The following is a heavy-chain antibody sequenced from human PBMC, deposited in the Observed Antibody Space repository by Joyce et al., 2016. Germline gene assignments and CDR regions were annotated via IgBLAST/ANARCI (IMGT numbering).Heavy chain of an antibody. V-gene: IGHV4-4*02. CDR2: IYHTGST. D-gene: IGHD6-19*01. Sequence: QVQLQESGPGLVKPSGTLSLTCAVSGGSVSGGNWWSWVRQPPGKGLDWIGEIYHTGSTNSHPSHKSRVTMSVDKSKNQFSLKLTSVTAADTAIYYCATTNSSGWYRIDYWGQGTLVTVSS. J-gene: IGHJ4*02. CDR1: GGSVSGGNW. CDR3: ATTNSSGWYRIDY.